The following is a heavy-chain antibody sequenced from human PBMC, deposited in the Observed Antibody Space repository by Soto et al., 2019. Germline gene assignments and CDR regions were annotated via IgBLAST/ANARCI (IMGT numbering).Heavy chain of an antibody. CDR3: ARDRRYGSPSYYYRY. CDR2: ISGSSTHT. D-gene: IGHD3-10*01. J-gene: IGHJ4*02. Sequence: QLQLVESGGGLVKPGGSLRLSCAAYGFTFSDYYMSWIRKAPGKGLEWVSYISGSSTHTNYADSVKGRFTISRDNAKNSLYLQMNSLRAEDTAVYYCARDRRYGSPSYYYRYWGQGTLVTVSS. CDR1: GFTFSDYY. V-gene: IGHV3-11*05.